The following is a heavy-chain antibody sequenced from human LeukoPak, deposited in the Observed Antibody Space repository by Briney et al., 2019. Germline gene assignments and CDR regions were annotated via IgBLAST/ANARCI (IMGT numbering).Heavy chain of an antibody. V-gene: IGHV4-34*01. CDR1: GGSFSGYY. Sequence: SETLSLTCAVYGGSFSGYYWSWIRQPPGKGLEWIGEINHSGSTNYNPSLKSRVTISVDTSKNQFSLKLSSVTAADTAVYYCARDNVGIAARPFDYWGQGTLVTVSS. CDR2: INHSGST. J-gene: IGHJ4*02. D-gene: IGHD6-6*01. CDR3: ARDNVGIAARPFDY.